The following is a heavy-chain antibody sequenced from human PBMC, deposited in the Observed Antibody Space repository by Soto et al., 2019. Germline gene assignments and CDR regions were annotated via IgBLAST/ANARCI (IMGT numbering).Heavy chain of an antibody. Sequence: QVPLVQSGAEVKKPGASVKVSCKASGYTFTSYAMHWVRQAPGQRLEWMGWINAGNGNTKYSQKFQGRVTITRDTSASTAYMELSSLRSEDTAVYYCARDGVGGVIVNFFDYWGQGTLVTVSS. D-gene: IGHD3-16*02. V-gene: IGHV1-3*01. CDR3: ARDGVGGVIVNFFDY. J-gene: IGHJ4*02. CDR2: INAGNGNT. CDR1: GYTFTSYA.